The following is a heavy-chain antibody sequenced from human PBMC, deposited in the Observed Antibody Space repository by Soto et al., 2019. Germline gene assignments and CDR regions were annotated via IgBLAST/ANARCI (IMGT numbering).Heavy chain of an antibody. V-gene: IGHV4-28*01. D-gene: IGHD1-26*01. CDR1: GYSISSSNW. CDR3: ARREIQGPIDY. Sequence: QVQLQESGPGLVKPSDTLSLTCAVSGYSISSSNWWGWIRQPPGKGLEWIGYIYYSGTTYYNPSRKSRVTMSVDTSKNQCSLKLTSGTAVDTAVYYCARREIQGPIDYWGQGTLVTVSS. J-gene: IGHJ4*02. CDR2: IYYSGTT.